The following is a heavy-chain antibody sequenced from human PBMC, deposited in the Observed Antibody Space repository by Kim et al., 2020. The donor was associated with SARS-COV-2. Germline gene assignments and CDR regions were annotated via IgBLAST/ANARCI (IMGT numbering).Heavy chain of an antibody. V-gene: IGHV1-2*02. CDR2: ISPNSGDT. J-gene: IGHJ4*02. CDR1: GYTFTDYY. Sequence: ASVKVSCKASGYTFTDYYLHWIRQAPGQGLEWLGWISPNSGDTTYAQKFQGRVTITRDTSITTAYMELNSLRSDETALYFCTREDYWGQGTLVTGPS. CDR3: TREDY.